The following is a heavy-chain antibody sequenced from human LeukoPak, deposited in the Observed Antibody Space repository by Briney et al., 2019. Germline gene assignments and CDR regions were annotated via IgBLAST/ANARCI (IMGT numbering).Heavy chain of an antibody. D-gene: IGHD6-6*01. CDR1: GGSISSYC. J-gene: IGHJ4*02. Sequence: AETLSLTCTVSGGSISSYCSSWIGQPPGKGLGGIGTIYYGSSTYYNPSLKGRVTISVDTSNNHSSLKLSSVTAADTAVYYCARVVPDLYLYYFDYWGQGTLVTVSS. CDR3: ARVVPDLYLYYFDY. V-gene: IGHV4-39*07. CDR2: IYYGSST.